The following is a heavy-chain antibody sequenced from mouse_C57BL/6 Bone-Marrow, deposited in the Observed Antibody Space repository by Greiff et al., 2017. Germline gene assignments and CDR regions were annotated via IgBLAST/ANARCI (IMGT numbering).Heavy chain of an antibody. CDR1: GYTFTDHT. CDR3: ARGRLYDYEGYCDY. CDR2: IYPRDGST. Sequence: VQVVESDAELVKPGASVKISCKVSGYTFTDHTIHWMKQRPEQGLEWIGYIYPRDGSTKYNEKFKGKATLTADKSSSTAYMQLNSLTSEDSAVXFCARGRLYDYEGYCDYWGQGTTLTVSS. D-gene: IGHD2-4*01. J-gene: IGHJ2*01. V-gene: IGHV1-78*01.